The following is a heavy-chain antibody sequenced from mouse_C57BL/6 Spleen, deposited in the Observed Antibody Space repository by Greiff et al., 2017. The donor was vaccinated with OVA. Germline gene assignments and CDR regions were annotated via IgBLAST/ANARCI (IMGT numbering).Heavy chain of an antibody. J-gene: IGHJ2*01. D-gene: IGHD1-1*02. CDR3: ARSNGWYFDY. CDR1: GYAFSSSW. CDR2: IYPGDGDT. Sequence: VKLQQSGPELVKPGASVKISCKASGYAFSSSWMNWVKQRPGKGLEWIGRIYPGDGDTNYNGKFKGKATLTADKSSSTAYMQLSSLTSEDSAVYFCARSNGWYFDYWGQGTTLTVSS. V-gene: IGHV1-82*01.